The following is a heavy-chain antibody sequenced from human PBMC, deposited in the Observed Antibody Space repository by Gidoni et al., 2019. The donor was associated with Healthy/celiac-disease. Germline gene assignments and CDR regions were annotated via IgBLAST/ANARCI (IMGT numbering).Heavy chain of an antibody. J-gene: IGHJ6*02. CDR1: GFTFSSYG. D-gene: IGHD6-13*01. Sequence: QVQLVESGGGVVQPGRSLRLSCAASGFTFSSYGMHWVRQAPGKGLEWVAVISHDGSNKYYADSVKGRFTISRDNSKNTLYLQMNSLRAEDTAVYYCAKEKKGKAAAGTKKPYYYYGMDVWGQGTTVTVSS. CDR3: AKEKKGKAAAGTKKPYYYYGMDV. V-gene: IGHV3-30*18. CDR2: ISHDGSNK.